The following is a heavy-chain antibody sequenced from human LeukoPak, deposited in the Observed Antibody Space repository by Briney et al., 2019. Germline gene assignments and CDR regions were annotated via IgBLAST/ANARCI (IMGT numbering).Heavy chain of an antibody. J-gene: IGHJ4*02. D-gene: IGHD4-17*01. Sequence: GGSLRLSCAASGFTFTDYYMSWIRQAPGEGLQWVSYITGSSSYTNYADSVKGRFTISRDNAKDSLYLQMNSLRAEDTAVYYCNRQYGDYAFDYWGQGTLVTVSS. CDR2: ITGSSSYT. CDR3: NRQYGDYAFDY. CDR1: GFTFTDYY. V-gene: IGHV3-11*06.